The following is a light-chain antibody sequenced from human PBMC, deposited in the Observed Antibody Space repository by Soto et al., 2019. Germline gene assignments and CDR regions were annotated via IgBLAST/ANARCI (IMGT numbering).Light chain of an antibody. CDR2: EVS. V-gene: IGLV2-8*01. CDR3: RSYAGSNNPYV. J-gene: IGLJ1*01. Sequence: QSALTQPPSASGSPGQSVTISCTGTSSDVGGYNYVSWYQQHPGKAPKLMIYEVSKRPSGVPDRFSGSQYGNTASLTVSGLQAEDEADYYCRSYAGSNNPYVFGTVTKLTVL. CDR1: SSDVGGYNY.